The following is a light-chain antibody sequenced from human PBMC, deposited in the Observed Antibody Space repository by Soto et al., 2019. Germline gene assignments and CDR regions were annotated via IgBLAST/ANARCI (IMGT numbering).Light chain of an antibody. Sequence: QSVLTQPASVSGSPGQSITISCTGTSSDVGGYNYVSWYQQHPGKAPKLMIYDVSNRPSGVSNRFSGSKSGNTASLTISGLQAEDEADYYCSSYAGSYSLYVFGTGTKLTVL. CDR3: SSYAGSYSLYV. V-gene: IGLV2-14*01. CDR2: DVS. CDR1: SSDVGGYNY. J-gene: IGLJ1*01.